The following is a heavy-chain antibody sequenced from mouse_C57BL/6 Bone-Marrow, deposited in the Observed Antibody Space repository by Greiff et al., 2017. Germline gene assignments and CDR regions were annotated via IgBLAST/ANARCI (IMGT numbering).Heavy chain of an antibody. CDR1: GFTFSDFY. J-gene: IGHJ4*01. CDR3: ARDAGGYYAMDY. V-gene: IGHV7-1*01. D-gene: IGHD1-1*02. Sequence: EVQLVESGGGLVQSGRSLRLSCATSGFTFSDFYMEWVRQAPGKGLEWIAASRNKANDYTTEYSASVKGRFIVSRDTSQSILYLQMNALRAEDTAIYYSARDAGGYYAMDYWGQGTSVTVSS. CDR2: SRNKANDYTT.